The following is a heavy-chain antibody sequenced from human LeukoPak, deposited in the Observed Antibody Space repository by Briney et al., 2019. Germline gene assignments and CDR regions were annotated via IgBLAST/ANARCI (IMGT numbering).Heavy chain of an antibody. V-gene: IGHV3-30*03. CDR2: ISYDGSNK. J-gene: IGHJ6*02. CDR1: GFTFSSYG. Sequence: PGGSLRLSCAASGFTFSSYGMHWVRQAPGKGLEWVAVISYDGSNKYYADSVKGRFTISRDNSKNTLYLQMNSLRAEDTAVYYCARGGSGWSYYYYYAMDVWGQGTTVTVSS. D-gene: IGHD6-19*01. CDR3: ARGGSGWSYYYYYAMDV.